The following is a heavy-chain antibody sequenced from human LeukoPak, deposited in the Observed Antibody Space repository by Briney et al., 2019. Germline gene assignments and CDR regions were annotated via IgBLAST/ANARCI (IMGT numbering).Heavy chain of an antibody. D-gene: IGHD1-1*01. CDR2: INPNTGAT. J-gene: IGHJ5*02. CDR1: GYTFSDYF. Sequence: AASVTVSCRASGYTFSDYFINWVRQSPGHGLEGRGYINPNTGATDYAQKFQGRVTMIRDTSITTAYMELNSLTSDDAAVYYCAKDQMTTMPNKFSGWLDPWGQGTLVTVSS. V-gene: IGHV1-2*02. CDR3: AKDQMTTMPNKFSGWLDP.